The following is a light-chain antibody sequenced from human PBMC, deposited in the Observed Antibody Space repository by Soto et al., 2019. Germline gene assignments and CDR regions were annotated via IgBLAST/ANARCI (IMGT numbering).Light chain of an antibody. V-gene: IGLV2-14*01. CDR3: SSYTSKSSLI. J-gene: IGLJ2*01. Sequence: QSALTQPASVSGSPGQSITISCAGTMRDVGAYNLVSWYQQHPGRAPQLIIYEVRNRPSGISFRFAGSKSGNTASLTISGLQAEDEADYYCSSYTSKSSLIFGGGTKLTVL. CDR1: MRDVGAYNL. CDR2: EVR.